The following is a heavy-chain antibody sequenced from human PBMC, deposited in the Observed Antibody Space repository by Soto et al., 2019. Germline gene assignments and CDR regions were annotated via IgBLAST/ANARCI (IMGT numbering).Heavy chain of an antibody. Sequence: PGGSLRLSCSASVFTFSRYSMTLVRQGPDKGLEWVSEISADGTRTYYADSVKGRFTVSRDNYKNTLYLQMNSLRAEATAVYYCAKNLEYWPKGNLVTVS. CDR2: ISADGTRT. CDR3: AKNLEY. J-gene: IGHJ4*02. CDR1: VFTFSRYS. V-gene: IGHV3-23*01.